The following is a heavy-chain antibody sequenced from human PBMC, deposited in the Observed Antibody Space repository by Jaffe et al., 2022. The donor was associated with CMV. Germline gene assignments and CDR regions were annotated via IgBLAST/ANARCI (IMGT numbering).Heavy chain of an antibody. V-gene: IGHV1-2*02. CDR1: GYTFTGYY. Sequence: QVQLVQSGAEVKKPGASVKVSCKASGYTFTGYYMHWVRQAPGQGLEWMGWINPNSGGTNYAQKFQGRVTMTRDTSISTAYMELSRLRSDDTAVYYCARGLGEWDSPQGWFDPWGQGTLVTVSS. D-gene: IGHD3-16*01. J-gene: IGHJ5*02. CDR2: INPNSGGT. CDR3: ARGLGEWDSPQGWFDP.